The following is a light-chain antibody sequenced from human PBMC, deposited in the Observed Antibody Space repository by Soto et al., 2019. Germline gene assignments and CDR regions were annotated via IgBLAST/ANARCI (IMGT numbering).Light chain of an antibody. J-gene: IGKJ2*01. CDR3: QQYATSPPYT. CDR2: GAS. V-gene: IGKV3-20*01. Sequence: IVLTQSPGTLSLSPGERATLSCRASQSVRGDSLAWYQQKPGQSPRLLIYGASNRATGIPDRFSGSGSGADFTLTITRLEPEDFVVYYCQQYATSPPYTFGQGTKLEIK. CDR1: QSVRGDS.